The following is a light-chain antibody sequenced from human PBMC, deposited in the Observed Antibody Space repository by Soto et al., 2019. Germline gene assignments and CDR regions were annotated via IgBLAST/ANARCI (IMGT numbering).Light chain of an antibody. CDR2: GAS. CDR3: QQYNSWPRT. Sequence: EIVLTQSPGTLSLSPGERATLSCRASQSVSSSYLAWYQQKPGQAPRLLIYGASSRATGIPDRFSGSGSGTDFTLTISRLEPEDFAVYYCQQYNSWPRTFGQGTKVDNK. V-gene: IGKV3-20*01. J-gene: IGKJ1*01. CDR1: QSVSSSY.